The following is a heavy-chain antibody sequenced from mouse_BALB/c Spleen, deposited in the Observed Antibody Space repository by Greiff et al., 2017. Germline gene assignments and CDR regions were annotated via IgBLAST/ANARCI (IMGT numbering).Heavy chain of an antibody. CDR2: ISYSGST. CDR1: GYSITSDYA. Sequence: EVQLQESGPGLVKPSQSLSLTCTVTGYSITSDYAWNWIRQFPGNKLEWMGYISYSGSTSYNPSLKSRISITRDTSKNQFFLQLNSVTTEDTATYYCARGGYYLYYYAMDYWGQGTSVTVSS. D-gene: IGHD2-3*01. CDR3: ARGGYYLYYYAMDY. J-gene: IGHJ4*01. V-gene: IGHV3-2*02.